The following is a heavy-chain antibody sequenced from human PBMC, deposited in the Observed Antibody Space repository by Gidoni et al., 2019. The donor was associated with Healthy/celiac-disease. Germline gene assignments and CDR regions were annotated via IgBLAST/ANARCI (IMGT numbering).Heavy chain of an antibody. V-gene: IGHV3-7*01. Sequence: EVQLVESGGGLVQPGGSLRLSCAASGLTFSSYWMSWVRQAPGKGLEWVANIKQDGSEKYYVDSVKGRFTISRDNAKNSLYLQMNSLRAEDTAVYYCARDPASFFDYWGQGTLVTVSS. CDR3: ARDPASFFDY. J-gene: IGHJ4*02. CDR2: IKQDGSEK. D-gene: IGHD3-16*02. CDR1: GLTFSSYW.